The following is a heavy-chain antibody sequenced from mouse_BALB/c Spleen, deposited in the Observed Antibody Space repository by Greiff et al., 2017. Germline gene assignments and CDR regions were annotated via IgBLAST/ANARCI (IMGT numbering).Heavy chain of an antibody. CDR2: ILPGSGST. V-gene: IGHV1-9*01. J-gene: IGHJ4*01. Sequence: QVQLKESGAELMKPGASVKISCKATGYTFSSYWIEWVKQRPGHGLEWIGEILPGSGSTNYNEKFKGKATFTADTSSNTAYMQLSSLTSEDSAVYYCARGGNWDYAMDYWGQGTSVTVSS. CDR1: GYTFSSYW. CDR3: ARGGNWDYAMDY. D-gene: IGHD4-1*01.